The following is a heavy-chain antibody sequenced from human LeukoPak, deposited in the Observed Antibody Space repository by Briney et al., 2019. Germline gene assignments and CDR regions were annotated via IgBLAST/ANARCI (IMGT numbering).Heavy chain of an antibody. CDR3: ARVHWYSSSWYPGYYYYYMDV. V-gene: IGHV1-69*05. D-gene: IGHD6-13*01. CDR1: GGTFSSYA. J-gene: IGHJ6*03. CDR2: TIPIFGTA. Sequence: SVKVSCKASGGTFSSYAISWVRQAPGQGLEWTGGTIPIFGTANYAQKFQGRVTITTDESTSTAYMELSSLRSEDTAVYYCARVHWYSSSWYPGYYYYYMDVWGKGTTVTVSS.